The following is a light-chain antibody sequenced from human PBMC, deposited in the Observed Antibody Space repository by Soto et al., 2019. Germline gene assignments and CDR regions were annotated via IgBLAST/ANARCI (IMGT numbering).Light chain of an antibody. Sequence: EIVMTQSPATLSVSPGERATLSCRGSQSISSNLAWYQQKPGQAPRLLIYGASTRATGIPARFSGSGSGTEFTLTISILQSEDFAVYYCPQYNNWPRTFGQGTKVEIK. CDR2: GAS. J-gene: IGKJ1*01. CDR3: PQYNNWPRT. CDR1: QSISSN. V-gene: IGKV3-15*01.